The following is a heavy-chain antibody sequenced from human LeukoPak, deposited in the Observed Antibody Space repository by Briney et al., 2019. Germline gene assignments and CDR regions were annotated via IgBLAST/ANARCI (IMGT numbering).Heavy chain of an antibody. J-gene: IGHJ6*02. V-gene: IGHV3-21*01. CDR1: GFTFSSYS. D-gene: IGHD1-1*01. CDR3: ARDDVVQGGYYYYGMDV. Sequence: GGSLRLSCAASGFTFSSYSMNWVRQAPGRGLEWVSSISSSSSYIYYADSVKGRFTISRDNAKNSLYLQMNSLRAEDTAVYYCARDDVVQGGYYYYGMDVWGQGTTVTVSS. CDR2: ISSSSSYI.